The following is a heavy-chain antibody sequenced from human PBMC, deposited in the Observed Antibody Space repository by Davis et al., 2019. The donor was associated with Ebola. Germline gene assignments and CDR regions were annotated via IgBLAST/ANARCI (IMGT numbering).Heavy chain of an antibody. D-gene: IGHD3-9*01. CDR2: MNPNSENT. CDR1: GYTFTTYD. J-gene: IGHJ6*02. V-gene: IGHV1-8*01. CDR3: TRGGYFDWLTRWHYYGMDV. Sequence: AASVTVSCMASGYTFTTYDIHWVRQATGRGLAGMGGMNPNSENTDYAQKFQGRVTMTRSTSISTAYMELSSLSYEDTAVYYCTRGGYFDWLTRWHYYGMDVWGQGTTVTVSS.